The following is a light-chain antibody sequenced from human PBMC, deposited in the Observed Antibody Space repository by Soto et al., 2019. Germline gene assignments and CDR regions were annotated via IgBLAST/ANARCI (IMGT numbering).Light chain of an antibody. CDR1: QNVYNN. CDR3: QQCRNWTLT. CDR2: DAS. V-gene: IGKV3-15*01. J-gene: IGKJ4*01. Sequence: EIVMTQSPATLSVSPGEGATLSCKASQNVYNNLAWYQQRPGQPPRLLIYDASTRATGISARFSGSGYGTEFTLTISSLQSEDFAVCFCQQCRNWTLTFGGGTKVDIK.